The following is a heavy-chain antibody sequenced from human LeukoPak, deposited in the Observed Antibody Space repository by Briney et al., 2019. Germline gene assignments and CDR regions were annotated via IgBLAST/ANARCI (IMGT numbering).Heavy chain of an antibody. D-gene: IGHD3-10*01. J-gene: IGHJ4*02. V-gene: IGHV3-64*01. CDR3: AGGRRRSGSLDY. Sequence: GGSLRLSCAASGFTFSSYAMHWVRQAPGKGLEYVSAITSNGGTTYYANSVKGRFTISRDNSKNTLYLQMGSLRAEDMAVYYCAGGRRRSGSLDYWGQGTLVTVSS. CDR2: ITSNGGTT. CDR1: GFTFSSYA.